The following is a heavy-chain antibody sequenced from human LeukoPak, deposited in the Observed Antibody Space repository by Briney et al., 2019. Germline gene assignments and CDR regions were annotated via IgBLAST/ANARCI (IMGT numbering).Heavy chain of an antibody. D-gene: IGHD6-6*01. J-gene: IGHJ5*02. V-gene: IGHV3-23*01. CDR1: GFTFSSYA. Sequence: GGSLRLSCAASGFTFSSYAMSWVRQAPGKGLEWVSAISGSGGSTYYADSVKGRFTISRDNSKNTLYLQMNSLRAEDTAVYHCAKAPSLYSSSSSWFDPWGQGTLVTVSS. CDR2: ISGSGGST. CDR3: AKAPSLYSSSSSWFDP.